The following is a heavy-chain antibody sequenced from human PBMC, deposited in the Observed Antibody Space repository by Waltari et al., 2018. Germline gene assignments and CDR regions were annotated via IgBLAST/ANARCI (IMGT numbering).Heavy chain of an antibody. J-gene: IGHJ6*02. CDR2: SSGSGDNT. Sequence: EVQLLESGGGLVQPGGSLRLSCAASGFAFSNYAMTWVRQAPGKGLVWVANSSGSGDNTYYAYSVNVRFTVSRDNSKNALFLQMNSLRAEDRAVYFCAKDLTITLVQGVIPYYGMDVWGQGTTVTVSS. CDR1: GFAFSNYA. V-gene: IGHV3-23*01. D-gene: IGHD3-10*01. CDR3: AKDLTITLVQGVIPYYGMDV.